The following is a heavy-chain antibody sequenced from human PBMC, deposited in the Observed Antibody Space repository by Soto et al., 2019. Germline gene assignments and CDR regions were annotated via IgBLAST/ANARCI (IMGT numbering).Heavy chain of an antibody. D-gene: IGHD3-22*01. CDR1: GYSISSGYY. CDR2: IFQGGGP. J-gene: IGHJ5*02. V-gene: IGHV4-38-2*01. CDR3: ARVGPWVPYYSDSSPYTFENWFDP. Sequence: SGTLSLTCAVSGYSISSGYYWGWLRQPPGKGLGGVGSIFQGGGPYYNPSLHSPVTLTIYLTQKPVSLKLKPVTAPHTAVYYCARVGPWVPYYSDSSPYTFENWFDPWGQGTLVTVSS.